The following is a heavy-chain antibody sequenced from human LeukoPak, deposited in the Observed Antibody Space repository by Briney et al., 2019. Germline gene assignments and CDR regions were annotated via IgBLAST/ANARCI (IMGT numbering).Heavy chain of an antibody. V-gene: IGHV3-11*04. J-gene: IGHJ4*02. CDR3: ARDVDYANPRHDY. CDR2: ISSSGSTI. Sequence: GGSLRLSCAASGFTFSDYYMSWIRQAPGKGLEWVSYISSSGSTIYYADSVKGRFTISRDNAKNSLYLQMDSLRVEDTAVYYCARDVDYANPRHDYWGQGTLVTVSS. CDR1: GFTFSDYY. D-gene: IGHD4/OR15-4a*01.